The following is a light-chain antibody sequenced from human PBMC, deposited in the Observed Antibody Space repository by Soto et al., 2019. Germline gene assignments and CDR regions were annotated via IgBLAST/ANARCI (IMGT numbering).Light chain of an antibody. CDR1: QSISSW. Sequence: DIQMTQSPSTLSASVGDRVTITCRASQSISSWLAWYQQKPGKAPKLLIYRASSLESGVPSRFSGSGSGTEFTLTIRTLQPNDFATYYCQQYNSYSGIFGQGTKRETK. CDR2: RAS. V-gene: IGKV1-5*03. J-gene: IGKJ2*01. CDR3: QQYNSYSGI.